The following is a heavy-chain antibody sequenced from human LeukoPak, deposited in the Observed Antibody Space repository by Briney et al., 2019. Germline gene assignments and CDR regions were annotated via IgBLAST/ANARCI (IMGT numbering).Heavy chain of an antibody. Sequence: GASVKVSCEASRYTFSGYYIHWVRQAPGQGLEWMGWIDPNSGGTNYAQKFQGRVTMTREKSISTAYMELSSLRSDDTAVYYCAREGWYKSYMDAGGKGTTVIVSS. CDR2: IDPNSGGT. CDR1: RYTFSGYY. CDR3: AREGWYKSYMDA. D-gene: IGHD6-19*01. J-gene: IGHJ6*03. V-gene: IGHV1-2*02.